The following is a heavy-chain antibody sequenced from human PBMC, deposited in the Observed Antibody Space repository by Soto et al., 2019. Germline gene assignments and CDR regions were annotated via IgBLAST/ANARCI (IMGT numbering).Heavy chain of an antibody. J-gene: IGHJ4*02. CDR1: GFTFSSYW. CDR3: ARGVIDRLLWFGESFDY. CDR2: INSDGSST. V-gene: IGHV3-74*01. D-gene: IGHD3-10*01. Sequence: VQLVESGGGLVQPGGSLRLSCAASGFTFSSYWMHWVRQAPGKGLVWVSRINSDGSSTSYADSVKGRFTISRDNAKNTLYLQMSSLRAEDTAVYYCARGVIDRLLWFGESFDYWGQGTLVTVSS.